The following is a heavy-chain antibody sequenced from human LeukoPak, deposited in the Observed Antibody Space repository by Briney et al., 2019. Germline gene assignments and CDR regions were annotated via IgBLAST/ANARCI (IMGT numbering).Heavy chain of an antibody. Sequence: GGSLRLSCAASGFSFGSSVMSWVRQAPGKGLERVSAITADGGGTNHADPVKGRFTISRDNPKSTLYLQMNSLRAEDTAVYYCAKHGYSGWYLDYWGQGTLVTVSS. V-gene: IGHV3-23*01. D-gene: IGHD6-19*01. CDR1: GFSFGSSV. J-gene: IGHJ4*02. CDR2: ITADGGGT. CDR3: AKHGYSGWYLDY.